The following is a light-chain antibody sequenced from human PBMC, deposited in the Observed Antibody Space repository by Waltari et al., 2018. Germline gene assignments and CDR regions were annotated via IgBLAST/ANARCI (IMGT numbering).Light chain of an antibody. Sequence: DIVMTQTPPSLSVTPGQRASISCKSSQSLLHDDGKTYLSCYLQKPGQSPQLLMHEVSNRFTGVSDRLSGSGSGTDFSLTLSRVEAEDVGIYYCLQNMQLPFTFGQGTRLEIK. V-gene: IGKV2D-29*02. J-gene: IGKJ5*01. CDR1: QSLLHDDGKTY. CDR3: LQNMQLPFT. CDR2: EVS.